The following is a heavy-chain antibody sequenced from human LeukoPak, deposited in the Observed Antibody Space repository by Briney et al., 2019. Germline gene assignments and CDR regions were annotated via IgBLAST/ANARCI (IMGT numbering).Heavy chain of an antibody. Sequence: PSETLSLTCAVYGGSFSGYYWSWIRQPPGKGLEWIGEINHSGGTNYNPSLKSRVTISVDTSKNQFSLKLSSVTAADTAVYYCARDALLWSGELLSYNWFDPWGQGTLVTVSS. D-gene: IGHD3-10*01. CDR1: GGSFSGYY. CDR3: ARDALLWSGELLSYNWFDP. CDR2: INHSGGT. V-gene: IGHV4-34*01. J-gene: IGHJ5*02.